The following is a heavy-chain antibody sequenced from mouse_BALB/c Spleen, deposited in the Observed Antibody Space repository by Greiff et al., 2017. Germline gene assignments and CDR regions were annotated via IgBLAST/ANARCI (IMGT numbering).Heavy chain of an antibody. V-gene: IGHV5-6-5*01. Sequence: VQLKESGGGLVKPGGSLKLSCAASGFTFSSYAMSWVRQTPEKRLEWVASISSGGSTYYPDSVKGRFTISRDNARNILYLQMSSLRSEDTAMYYCAREGGSSPFDYWGQGTTLTVSS. CDR2: ISSGGST. CDR3: AREGGSSPFDY. D-gene: IGHD1-1*01. J-gene: IGHJ2*01. CDR1: GFTFSSYA.